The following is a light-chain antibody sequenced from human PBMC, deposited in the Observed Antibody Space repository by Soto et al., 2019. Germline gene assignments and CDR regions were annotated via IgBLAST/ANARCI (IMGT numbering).Light chain of an antibody. CDR1: SAHSNYA. V-gene: IGLV4-69*01. CDR2: VNSDGSH. CDR3: QTWGTGIRV. J-gene: IGLJ1*01. Sequence: QSVLTQSPSASASLGASVKLTCTLSSAHSNYAIAWHQQQPEKGPRYLMKVNSDGSHRKGDGIPDRFSGSSSGAQRYLTISSLQSEDEADYYCQTWGTGIRVFGTGTKLTVL.